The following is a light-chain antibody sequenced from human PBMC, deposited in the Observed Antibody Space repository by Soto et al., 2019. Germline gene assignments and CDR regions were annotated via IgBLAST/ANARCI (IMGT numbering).Light chain of an antibody. V-gene: IGKV1-5*01. Sequence: DIQMTQSPSTLSAFVGDRVTITCRASQNVGTWLAWYQQKPGKAPKLLIFDASTLDRGVPSRFSGSGSGTHFTLTIRSLQPDDFATYFCQQYKSFSPYTFGQGTKLDLK. J-gene: IGKJ2*01. CDR1: QNVGTW. CDR3: QQYKSFSPYT. CDR2: DAS.